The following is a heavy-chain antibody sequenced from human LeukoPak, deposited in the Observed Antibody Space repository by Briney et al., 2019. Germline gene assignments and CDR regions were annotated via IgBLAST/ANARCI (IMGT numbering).Heavy chain of an antibody. CDR1: GGSVSSGDYY. V-gene: IGHV4-61*08. Sequence: SETLSLTCTVSGGSVSSGDYYWSWTRQPPGKGLEWIGFIYYGGSTNYNPSLKSRVTISVDTSKNQFSLKLSSVTAADTAVYYCARVGGPSSSDYYFDYWGQGTLVTVSS. D-gene: IGHD6-13*01. CDR2: IYYGGST. J-gene: IGHJ4*02. CDR3: ARVGGPSSSDYYFDY.